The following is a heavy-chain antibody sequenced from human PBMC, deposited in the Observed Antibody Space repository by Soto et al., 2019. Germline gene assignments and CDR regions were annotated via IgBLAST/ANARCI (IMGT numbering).Heavy chain of an antibody. J-gene: IGHJ4*02. V-gene: IGHV4-34*01. D-gene: IGHD2-8*02. CDR1: GGSFSGYY. CDR3: ARDKSTGLFDY. Sequence: QVQLQQWGAGLLKPSETLSLTCAVDGGSFSGYYWTWIRQPPGTGLEWIGEINHSGSTNYNPSLKSRVTISVDPSKNQFSLKLTSVTAADTAVYYCARDKSTGLFDYWGQGTLVTVSS. CDR2: INHSGST.